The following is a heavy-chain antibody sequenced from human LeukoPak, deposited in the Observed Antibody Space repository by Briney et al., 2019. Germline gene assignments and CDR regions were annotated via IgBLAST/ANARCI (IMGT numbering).Heavy chain of an antibody. CDR1: GGSFSGYY. V-gene: IGHV4-34*01. CDR2: INHSGST. CDR3: ARGPSPDY. Sequence: SETLSLTCAVYGGSFSGYYWSWIRQPPGKGLEWIGEINHSGSTNYNPSLKSRVTISVGSSKNQFSLKLSSVTAADTAVYYCARGPSPDYWGQGTLVTVSS. J-gene: IGHJ4*02.